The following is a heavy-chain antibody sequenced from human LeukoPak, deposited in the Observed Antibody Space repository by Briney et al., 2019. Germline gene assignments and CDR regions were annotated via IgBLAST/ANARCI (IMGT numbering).Heavy chain of an antibody. CDR2: ISGSGGST. CDR1: GFTFSTYS. V-gene: IGHV3-23*01. D-gene: IGHD2-2*01. J-gene: IGHJ3*02. CDR3: AKEGSIVVVPAAEENAFDI. Sequence: GGSLRLSCAASGFTFSTYSMNWVRQAPGKGLEWVSAISGSGGSTYYADSVKGRFTISRDNSKNTLYLQMNSLRAEDTAVYYCAKEGSIVVVPAAEENAFDIWGQGTMVTVSS.